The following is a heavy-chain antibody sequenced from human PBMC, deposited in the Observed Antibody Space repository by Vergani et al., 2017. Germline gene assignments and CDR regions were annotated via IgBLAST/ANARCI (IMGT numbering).Heavy chain of an antibody. V-gene: IGHV3-23*01. Sequence: EVQLLESGGGLVQPGGSLRLSCAASGVTFSSYAMSWVRQAPGKGLEWVSAISGSGGSTYYADSVKGRFTISRDNSKNTLYLQMNSLRAEDTAVYYCAKDLTGSGSYYMGDYFDYWGQGTLVTVSS. CDR2: ISGSGGST. CDR1: GVTFSSYA. J-gene: IGHJ4*02. D-gene: IGHD3-10*01. CDR3: AKDLTGSGSYYMGDYFDY.